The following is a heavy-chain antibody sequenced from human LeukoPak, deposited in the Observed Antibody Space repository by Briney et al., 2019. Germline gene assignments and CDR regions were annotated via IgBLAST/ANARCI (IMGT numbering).Heavy chain of an antibody. CDR2: ISYDGVNK. Sequence: GGSLRLSCAASGFTFSTYAMHWVRQAPGKGLEWVATISYDGVNKYYAASVKGRFTISRDNSKNTLYLQMNSLRGEDTAVYYCARGPGSGWDDYFDYWGQGTLVTVSS. CDR3: ARGPGSGWDDYFDY. CDR1: GFTFSTYA. V-gene: IGHV3-30-3*01. J-gene: IGHJ4*02. D-gene: IGHD6-19*01.